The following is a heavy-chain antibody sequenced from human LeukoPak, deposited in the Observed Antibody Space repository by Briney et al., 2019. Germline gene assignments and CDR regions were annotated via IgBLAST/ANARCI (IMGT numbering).Heavy chain of an antibody. V-gene: IGHV1-8*01. CDR3: ARRNYGSPRWFDP. CDR2: MNPNSGNT. Sequence: VASVKVSCKASGYTFSSYDINWVRQATGQGLEWMGWMNPNSGNTGYAQKFQGRVTMTRNTSISTAYMELSSLRSEDTAVYYRARRNYGSPRWFDPWGQGTLVTVSS. CDR1: GYTFSSYD. D-gene: IGHD3-10*01. J-gene: IGHJ5*02.